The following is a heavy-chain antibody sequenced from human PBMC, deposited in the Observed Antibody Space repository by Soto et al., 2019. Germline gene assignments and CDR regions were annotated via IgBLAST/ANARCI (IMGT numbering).Heavy chain of an antibody. Sequence: GGSLRLSCAASGFTFSSYAMHWVRQAPGKGLEWVAVISYDGSNKYYADSVKGRFTISRDNSKNTLYLQMNSLRAEDTAVYYCAREAVRITIFGVVTPEDYFDYWGQGTLVTVSS. CDR3: AREAVRITIFGVVTPEDYFDY. J-gene: IGHJ4*02. V-gene: IGHV3-30-3*01. CDR1: GFTFSSYA. CDR2: ISYDGSNK. D-gene: IGHD3-3*01.